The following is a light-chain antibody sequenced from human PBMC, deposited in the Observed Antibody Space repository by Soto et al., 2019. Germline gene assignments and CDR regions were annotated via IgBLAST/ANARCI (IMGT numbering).Light chain of an antibody. CDR3: QQYESYSPSS. CDR2: DAS. V-gene: IGKV1-5*01. CDR1: QSISSW. Sequence: DIQMMQSPSTLSASVGDRVTRTCRASQSISSWLAWYQQKPGKAPKLLIYDASTLESGVPSRFSGSGSGTEFTLTITSLQTEDFAAYYCQQYESYSPSSFGQGTRLDIK. J-gene: IGKJ5*01.